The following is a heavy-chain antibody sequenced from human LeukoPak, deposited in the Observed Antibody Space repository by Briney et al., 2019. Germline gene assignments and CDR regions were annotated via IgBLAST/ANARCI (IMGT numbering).Heavy chain of an antibody. J-gene: IGHJ6*02. CDR3: ARRYYYYGMDV. V-gene: IGHV4-59*08. Sequence: SETLSLTCTVSGGFISIYYWSWIRQPPGKGLEWIGYIYYSGSTNYNPSLKSRVTISVDTSKNQFSLKMSSVTAADTAVYYCARRYYYYGMDVWGQGTTVTVSS. CDR1: GGFISIYY. CDR2: IYYSGST.